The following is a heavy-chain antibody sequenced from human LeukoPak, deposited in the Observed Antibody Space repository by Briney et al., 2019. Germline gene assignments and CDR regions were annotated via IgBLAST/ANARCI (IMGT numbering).Heavy chain of an antibody. Sequence: SETLSLTCTVSGGSISSYYWSWIRQPAGKGLEWIRRIYTSGSTNYNPSLKSRVTMSVDTSKNQFSLKLSSVTAADTAVYYCASAGRGNYYDSSGQPFDYWGQGTLVTVSS. CDR2: IYTSGST. CDR3: ASAGRGNYYDSSGQPFDY. V-gene: IGHV4-4*07. CDR1: GGSISSYY. J-gene: IGHJ4*02. D-gene: IGHD3-22*01.